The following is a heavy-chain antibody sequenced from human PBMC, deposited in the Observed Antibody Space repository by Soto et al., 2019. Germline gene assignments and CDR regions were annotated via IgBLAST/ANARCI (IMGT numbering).Heavy chain of an antibody. Sequence: AGGSLRLSCAASGFTFSSYAMSWVRQAPGKGLEWVSAISGSGGSTYYADSVKGRFTISRDNSKNTLYLQMNSLRAEDTAVYYCAKVNTMIVVVNHDYWGQGTLVTVSS. CDR1: GFTFSSYA. V-gene: IGHV3-23*01. D-gene: IGHD3-22*01. J-gene: IGHJ4*02. CDR3: AKVNTMIVVVNHDY. CDR2: ISGSGGST.